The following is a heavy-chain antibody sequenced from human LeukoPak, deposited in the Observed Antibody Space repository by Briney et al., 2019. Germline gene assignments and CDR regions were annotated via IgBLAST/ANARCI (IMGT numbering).Heavy chain of an antibody. Sequence: GGSLRLSCAASGFTFSDYYMSWIRQAPGKGLEWVSYISSSGSTIYYADSVKGRFTISRDNSKNTLYLQMNSLKTEDTAVYYCTRQWELLNYWGQGTLVTVSS. D-gene: IGHD1-26*01. V-gene: IGHV3-11*01. CDR1: GFTFSDYY. CDR2: ISSSGSTI. J-gene: IGHJ4*02. CDR3: TRQWELLNY.